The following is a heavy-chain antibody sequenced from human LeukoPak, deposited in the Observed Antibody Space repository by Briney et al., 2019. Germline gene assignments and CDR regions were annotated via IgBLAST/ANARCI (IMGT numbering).Heavy chain of an antibody. Sequence: KTSETLSLTCAVYGGSFSGYYWSWIRQPPGKGLEWIGEINHSGSTNYNPSLKSRVTISVDTSKNQFSLKLSSVTAADTAVYYCARGARSSYYYGSGSYLTERSRSTGAPNYYGMDVWGQGTTVTVSS. CDR1: GGSFSGYY. CDR2: INHSGST. CDR3: ARGARSSYYYGSGSYLTERSRSTGAPNYYGMDV. J-gene: IGHJ6*02. D-gene: IGHD3-10*01. V-gene: IGHV4-34*01.